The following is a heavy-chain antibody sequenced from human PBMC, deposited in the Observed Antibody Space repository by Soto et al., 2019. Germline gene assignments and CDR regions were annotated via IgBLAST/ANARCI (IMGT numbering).Heavy chain of an antibody. CDR1: GGSISSSSYY. CDR2: IYYSGST. CDR3: ARQGPSSSWSYNWFDP. V-gene: IGHV4-39*01. Sequence: SETLSLTCTVSGGSISSSSYYWGWIRQPPGKGLEWIGSIYYSGSTYYNPSLKSRVTISVDTSKNQFSLKLSSVTAADTAVYYCARQGPSSSWSYNWFDPWGQGTLVTVPQ. J-gene: IGHJ5*02. D-gene: IGHD6-13*01.